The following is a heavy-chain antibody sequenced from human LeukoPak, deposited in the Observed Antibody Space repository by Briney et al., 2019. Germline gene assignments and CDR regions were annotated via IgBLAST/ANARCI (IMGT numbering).Heavy chain of an antibody. Sequence: PGGSLRLSCASSGFAFRSYEMNWVRQAPGKGLEWVSYISSSGSIIYYADSVKGRFTISRDNAKNPLFLQMNSLRVEDTAVYYCARTMWGFDYWGQGTLVTVSS. V-gene: IGHV3-48*03. D-gene: IGHD7-27*01. CDR3: ARTMWGFDY. CDR1: GFAFRSYE. J-gene: IGHJ4*02. CDR2: ISSSGSII.